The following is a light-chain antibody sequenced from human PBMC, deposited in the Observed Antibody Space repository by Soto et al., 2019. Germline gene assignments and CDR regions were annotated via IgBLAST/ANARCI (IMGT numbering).Light chain of an antibody. J-gene: IGKJ1*01. V-gene: IGKV3-20*01. CDR3: QHYDRAPMWT. CDR2: STS. CDR1: QSVGDTY. Sequence: EIVLTQSPGTLSLSPGERATLSCRASQSVGDTYLAWYQQKPGQAPRLLMYSTSIGATGIPDRFSGSGSGTDFTLTISRLDPEDFAVYYCQHYDRAPMWTFGQGTKVDIK.